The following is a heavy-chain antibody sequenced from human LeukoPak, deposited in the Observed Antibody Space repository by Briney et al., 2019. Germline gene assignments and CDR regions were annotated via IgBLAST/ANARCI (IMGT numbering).Heavy chain of an antibody. Sequence: PGGSLRLSCVVSGFTFSNFAMSWVRQAPGKGLECVSTISGSGGSTYYADSVKGRFTVSRDNSKNTVHLQMNSLRAEDTAVYYCAKAVMETHHAVDYWSQGTLVTVSS. CDR1: GFTFSNFA. J-gene: IGHJ4*02. D-gene: IGHD1-14*01. V-gene: IGHV3-23*01. CDR2: ISGSGGST. CDR3: AKAVMETHHAVDY.